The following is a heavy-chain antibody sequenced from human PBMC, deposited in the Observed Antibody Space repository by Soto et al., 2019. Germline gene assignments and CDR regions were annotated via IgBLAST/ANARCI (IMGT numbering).Heavy chain of an antibody. Sequence: QVQLVQSGAEVKKPGSSVKVSYKASGGTFNSYSVSWVRQAPGQGLEWMGGIFPVYGTPHYAQKFQGRVTITADESTRTAYMELSSLTSEDTAVYYCARGLAFPPAGPWGQGTLVTVSS. CDR3: ARGLAFPPAGP. CDR2: IFPVYGTP. CDR1: GGTFNSYS. V-gene: IGHV1-69*01. D-gene: IGHD3-9*01. J-gene: IGHJ5*02.